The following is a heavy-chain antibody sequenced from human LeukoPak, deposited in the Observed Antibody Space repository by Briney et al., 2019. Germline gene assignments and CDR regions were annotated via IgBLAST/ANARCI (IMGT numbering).Heavy chain of an antibody. CDR2: ISGSGGST. CDR3: AKEAKVPAAQILSGVAARPLDY. Sequence: QTGGSLRLSCAASGFTFSSYAMSWVRQAPGKGLEWVSAISGSGGSTYYADSVKGRFTISRDNSKNTLYLQMNSLRAEDTAVYYCAKEAKVPAAQILSGVAARPLDYWGQGTLVTVSS. CDR1: GFTFSSYA. V-gene: IGHV3-23*01. D-gene: IGHD6-6*01. J-gene: IGHJ4*02.